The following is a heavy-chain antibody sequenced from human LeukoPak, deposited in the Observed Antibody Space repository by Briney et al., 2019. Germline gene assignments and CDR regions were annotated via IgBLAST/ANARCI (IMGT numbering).Heavy chain of an antibody. Sequence: GGSLRLSCAASGFTLRDYSMNWVRQAPGKGLEWVSFIRGGCSIIYYADSEKGRFTISRDNAKNTLYLQLISLRAEDTAVYYCARDFGDYCGRYFDYWGQGTLITVSS. D-gene: IGHD4-23*01. CDR1: GFTLRDYS. CDR3: ARDFGDYCGRYFDY. J-gene: IGHJ4*02. V-gene: IGHV3-48*01. CDR2: IRGGCSII.